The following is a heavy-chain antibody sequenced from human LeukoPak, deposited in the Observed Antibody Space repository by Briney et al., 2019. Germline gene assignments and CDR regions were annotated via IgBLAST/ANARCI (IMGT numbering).Heavy chain of an antibody. D-gene: IGHD3-22*01. CDR2: IIPIFGTA. CDR3: ALKSYYYDSSGYSPLYFDY. V-gene: IGHV1-69*05. J-gene: IGHJ4*02. CDR1: GGTFSSYA. Sequence: SVKVSCKASGGTFSSYAISWVRQAPGQGLEWMGRIIPIFGTANYAQKFQGRVTITTDESPSTAYMELSSLRSEDTAVYYCALKSYYYDSSGYSPLYFDYWGQGTLVTVSS.